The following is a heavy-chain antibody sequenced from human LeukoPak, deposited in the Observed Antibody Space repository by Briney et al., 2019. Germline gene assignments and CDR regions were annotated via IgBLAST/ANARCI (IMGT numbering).Heavy chain of an antibody. V-gene: IGHV3-48*02. Sequence: PGGSLRLSCTGSGFTFGDYAMSWVRQAPGKGLEWVSYIGTSSSTIYYADSVKGRFTISRDNAKNSLYLQMNSLRDEDTAVYYCARHDYGGNSGDYWGQGTLVTVSS. J-gene: IGHJ4*02. CDR2: IGTSSSTI. CDR1: GFTFGDYA. D-gene: IGHD4-23*01. CDR3: ARHDYGGNSGDY.